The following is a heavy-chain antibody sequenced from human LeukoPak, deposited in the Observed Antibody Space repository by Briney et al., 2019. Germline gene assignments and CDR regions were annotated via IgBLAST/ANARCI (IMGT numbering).Heavy chain of an antibody. D-gene: IGHD6-19*01. Sequence: SETLSLTCSVSGGSISTYYWSWIRQPAGKGLEWIGRIYTSGSTNYNPSLKSRVTMSIDTSKNQFSLKLSSVTAADTAVYYCARLPYSSGWTYFDYWGQGTQVTVPS. CDR3: ARLPYSSGWTYFDY. CDR2: IYTSGST. J-gene: IGHJ4*02. CDR1: GGSISTYY. V-gene: IGHV4-4*07.